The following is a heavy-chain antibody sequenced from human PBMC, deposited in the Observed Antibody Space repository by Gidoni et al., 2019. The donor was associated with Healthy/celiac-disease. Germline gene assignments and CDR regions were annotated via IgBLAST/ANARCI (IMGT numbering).Heavy chain of an antibody. J-gene: IGHJ4*02. Sequence: EVQLLESGGGLVQPGGSLKLSCAASGFTFSSYAMSWVRQAPGKGLEGVSAISGSGGSTYYADSVKGRFTISRDNSKNTLYLQMNSLRAEDTAVYYCATIPNSLVVTPGRDWGQGTLVTVSS. CDR3: ATIPNSLVVTPGRD. D-gene: IGHD2-21*02. CDR2: ISGSGGST. V-gene: IGHV3-23*01. CDR1: GFTFSSYA.